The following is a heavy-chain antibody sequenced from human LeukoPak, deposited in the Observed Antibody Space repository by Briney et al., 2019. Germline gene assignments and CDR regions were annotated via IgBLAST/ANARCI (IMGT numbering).Heavy chain of an antibody. V-gene: IGHV4-59*01. CDR1: GDSISSYY. CDR2: IYYSGST. Sequence: SETLSLTCTVSGDSISSYYWSWIRQPPGKGLEWIGNIYYSGSTNYNPSLKSRVTISVDTSKNQFSLKLNSVAAADTAVYYCARGGDYEGPIDYWGQGTLVTVSS. J-gene: IGHJ4*02. CDR3: ARGGDYEGPIDY. D-gene: IGHD4-17*01.